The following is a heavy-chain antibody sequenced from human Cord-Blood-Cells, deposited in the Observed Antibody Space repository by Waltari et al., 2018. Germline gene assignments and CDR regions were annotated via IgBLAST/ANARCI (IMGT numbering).Heavy chain of an antibody. CDR1: GFTFSSYA. Sequence: EVQLLASGGGLVQTGGSLRLSCAASGFTFSSYAMSWARQAPGKGREWVSAISGSGGSTYYADSVKGRFTISRDNSKNTLYLQMNSLRAEDTAVYYCAKGGYSYGYEYYYYYYMDVWGKGTTVTVSS. CDR2: ISGSGGST. D-gene: IGHD5-18*01. V-gene: IGHV3-23*01. CDR3: AKGGYSYGYEYYYYYYMDV. J-gene: IGHJ6*03.